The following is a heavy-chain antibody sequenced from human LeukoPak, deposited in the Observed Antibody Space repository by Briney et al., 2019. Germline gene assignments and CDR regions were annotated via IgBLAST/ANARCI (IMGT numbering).Heavy chain of an antibody. Sequence: GGSLRLSCAASGFTFSDYYMSWIRQAPGKGLEWVSYISSSSSYTNYADSVKGRFTISRDNAKNSLYLQMNSLRAEDTAVYYCARLDSSGYYGYWGQGTLVTVSS. V-gene: IGHV3-11*06. CDR2: ISSSSSYT. CDR3: ARLDSSGYYGY. CDR1: GFTFSDYY. D-gene: IGHD3-22*01. J-gene: IGHJ4*02.